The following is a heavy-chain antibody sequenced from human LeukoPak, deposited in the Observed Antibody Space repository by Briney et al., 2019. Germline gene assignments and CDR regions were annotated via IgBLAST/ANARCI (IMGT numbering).Heavy chain of an antibody. D-gene: IGHD6-19*01. CDR3: ARGDSSASYYYYGMGV. J-gene: IGHJ6*02. CDR2: MNPNSGNT. V-gene: IGHV1-8*01. Sequence: ASVKVSCKASGYTFTSYDINWVRQATGQGLEWMGWMNPNSGNTGYAQKFQGRVTMTRNTSISTAYMELSSLRSEDTAVYYCARGDSSASYYYYGMGVWGQGTTVTVSS. CDR1: GYTFTSYD.